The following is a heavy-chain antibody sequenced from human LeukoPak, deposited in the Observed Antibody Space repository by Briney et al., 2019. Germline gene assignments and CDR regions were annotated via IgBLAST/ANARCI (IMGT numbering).Heavy chain of an antibody. J-gene: IGHJ4*02. CDR2: ISYDGSNK. CDR1: GFTFSSYG. V-gene: IGHV3-30*18. CDR3: AKEWLPTATSDY. Sequence: GGSLRLSCAASGFTFSSYGMHWVRQAPGKGLEWVAVISYDGSNKYYADSVKGRFTISRDNSKNTLYLQMNSLRAEDTAVYYCAKEWLPTATSDYWGQGTLVTVSS. D-gene: IGHD1-1*01.